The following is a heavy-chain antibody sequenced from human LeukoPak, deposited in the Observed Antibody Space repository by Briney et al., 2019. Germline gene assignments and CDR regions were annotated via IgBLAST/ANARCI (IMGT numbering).Heavy chain of an antibody. J-gene: IGHJ4*02. Sequence: GGSLRLSCAASGFTFSSYAMSWVRQAPGKGLEWVANIKQDGSEKYYVDSVKGRFTISRDNAKNSLYLQMNSLRAEDTAVYYCARRAKWELHQAFDYWGQGTLVTVSS. V-gene: IGHV3-7*01. CDR3: ARRAKWELHQAFDY. D-gene: IGHD1-26*01. CDR1: GFTFSSYA. CDR2: IKQDGSEK.